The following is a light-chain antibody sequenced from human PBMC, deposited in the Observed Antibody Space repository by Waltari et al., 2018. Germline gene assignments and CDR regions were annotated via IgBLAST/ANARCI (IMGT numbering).Light chain of an antibody. J-gene: IGKJ4*01. CDR3: QQYYSTPLT. CDR2: WAS. Sequence: DIVMTQSPDSLAVSLGERATIDCKSSQSVLSSSNNKNYLAWYQQKPRQPPKRLISWASTREAGVPDRFSGSGSGTDFTLTISSLQAEDVAVYYCQQYYSTPLTFGGGTKVEIK. V-gene: IGKV4-1*01. CDR1: QSVLSSSNNKNY.